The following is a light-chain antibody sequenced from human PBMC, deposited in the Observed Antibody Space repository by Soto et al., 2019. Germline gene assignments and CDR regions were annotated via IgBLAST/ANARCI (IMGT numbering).Light chain of an antibody. V-gene: IGLV1-40*01. CDR3: QAYDYSLTASV. CDR1: SSNLGAGYD. CDR2: GNR. Sequence: QSALTQPPSVSGAPGQRATISCTGNSSNLGAGYDVHWYQQLPGAVPKLVIFGNRNRPSGVPERFSGSKSGTSASLAITGLXAEDEADYYCQAYDYSLTASVFGGGTKVTVL. J-gene: IGLJ3*02.